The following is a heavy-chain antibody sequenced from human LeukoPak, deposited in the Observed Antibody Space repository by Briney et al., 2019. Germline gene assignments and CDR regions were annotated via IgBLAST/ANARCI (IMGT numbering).Heavy chain of an antibody. CDR3: ARVSRRWALDY. J-gene: IGHJ4*02. Sequence: SETLSLTCTVSGGSISSSSYYWGWIRQPPGKGLEWIGRIYTSGSTNYNPSLKSRVTMSVDTSKNQFSLKLSSVTAAGTAVYYCARVSRRWALDYWGQGTLVTVSS. CDR1: GGSISSSSYY. D-gene: IGHD1-26*01. V-gene: IGHV4-39*07. CDR2: IYTSGST.